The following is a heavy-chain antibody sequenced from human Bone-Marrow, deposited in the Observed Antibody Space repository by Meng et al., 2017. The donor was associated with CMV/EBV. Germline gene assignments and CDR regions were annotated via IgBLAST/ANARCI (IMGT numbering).Heavy chain of an antibody. CDR1: TFTGYY. J-gene: IGHJ4*02. CDR3: ARGQPNYNFWSGYYYFDL. V-gene: IGHV4-34*01. CDR2: ISHSGST. D-gene: IGHD3-3*01. Sequence: TFTGYYWSWIRQSPGKGLEWIGDISHSGSTNYNPSLKSRVTISLITSRIQFSLKLSSVTAADTGVFYCARGQPNYNFWSGYYYFDLWGQGTLVTVSS.